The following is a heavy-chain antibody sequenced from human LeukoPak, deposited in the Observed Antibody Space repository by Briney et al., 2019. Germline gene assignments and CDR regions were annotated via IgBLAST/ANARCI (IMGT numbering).Heavy chain of an antibody. CDR1: GYTFTGYY. D-gene: IGHD3-16*01. J-gene: IGHJ3*02. CDR2: INPNSGGT. Sequence: GASVKVSCKASGYTFTGYYMHWVRQAPGQGLEWMGWINPNSGGTNYAQKFQGRVTMTRDTSISTAYMDLSRLRSDDTAVYYCAREEGAIGAFDIWGQGTMVTVSS. V-gene: IGHV1-2*02. CDR3: AREEGAIGAFDI.